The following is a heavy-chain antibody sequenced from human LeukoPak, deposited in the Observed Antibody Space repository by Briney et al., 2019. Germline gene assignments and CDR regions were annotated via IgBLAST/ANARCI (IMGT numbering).Heavy chain of an antibody. D-gene: IGHD3-22*01. Sequence: ASVKVSCKASGYTFTGYYMHWVRQAPGQGLEWMGWTNPNSGGTNYAQKFQGRVTMTRDTSISTAYMELSRLRSDDTAVYYCARPPTDYYDSSGYPPQHWGQGTLVTVSS. CDR3: ARPPTDYYDSSGYPPQH. CDR1: GYTFTGYY. J-gene: IGHJ1*01. V-gene: IGHV1-2*02. CDR2: TNPNSGGT.